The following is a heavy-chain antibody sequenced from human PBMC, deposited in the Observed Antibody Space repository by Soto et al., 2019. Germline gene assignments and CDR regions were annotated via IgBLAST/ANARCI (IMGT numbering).Heavy chain of an antibody. CDR2: ISYDGSNK. D-gene: IGHD6-19*01. V-gene: IGHV3-30*18. CDR3: AKDHLPIAVAVSIDY. CDR1: GFIFSSYG. J-gene: IGHJ4*02. Sequence: GGSLRLSCAASGFIFSSYGMHWVRQAPGKGLEWVAFISYDGSNKYYADSVKGRFTISRDNSKNTLYLQMNSLRVEDTAVYYCAKDHLPIAVAVSIDYWGQGTLVTVSS.